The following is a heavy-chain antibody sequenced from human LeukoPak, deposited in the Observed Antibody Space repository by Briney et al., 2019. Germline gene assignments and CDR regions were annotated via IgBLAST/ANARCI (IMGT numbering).Heavy chain of an antibody. Sequence: RASVKVSCKASGYTFTGYYMHWVRQAPGQGLEWMGWINPNSGGTNYAQKFQGRVTMTRDTSISRAYMELSRLRSDDTAVYYCAKYYYGSGSYPTWGQGTLVTVSS. V-gene: IGHV1-2*02. D-gene: IGHD3-10*01. CDR3: AKYYYGSGSYPT. CDR2: INPNSGGT. J-gene: IGHJ4*02. CDR1: GYTFTGYY.